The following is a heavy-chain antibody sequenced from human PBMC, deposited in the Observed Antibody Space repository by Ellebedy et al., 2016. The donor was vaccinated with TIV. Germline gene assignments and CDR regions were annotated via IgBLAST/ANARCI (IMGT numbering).Heavy chain of an antibody. Sequence: PGGSLRLSCAASGFSFRSYWMSWVRQAPGKGLEWVANIYQDGSDQYYADSVKGRFTISRDNANKSLFLRMNSLRVDDTAGYYCARRGGYGDYAVQVNSWFDTWGQGTLVSVSS. CDR3: ARRGGYGDYAVQVNSWFDT. V-gene: IGHV3-7*01. CDR2: IYQDGSDQ. J-gene: IGHJ5*02. CDR1: GFSFRSYW. D-gene: IGHD4-17*01.